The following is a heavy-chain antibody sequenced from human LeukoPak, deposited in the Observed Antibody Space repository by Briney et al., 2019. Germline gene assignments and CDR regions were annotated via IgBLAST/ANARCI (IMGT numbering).Heavy chain of an antibody. J-gene: IGHJ4*02. Sequence: GGSLRLSCAASGFTFSSYSMNWVRQAPGKGLEWVSSISSSSSYIYYADSVKGRFTITRDNAKNSLYLQMNSLRAEDTAVYYCARDSELVDTAMVTYFDYWGQGTLVTVSS. CDR2: ISSSSSYI. CDR3: ARDSELVDTAMVTYFDY. V-gene: IGHV3-21*01. D-gene: IGHD5-18*01. CDR1: GFTFSSYS.